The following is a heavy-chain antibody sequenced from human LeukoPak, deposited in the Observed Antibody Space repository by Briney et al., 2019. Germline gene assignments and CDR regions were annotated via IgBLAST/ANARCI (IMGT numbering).Heavy chain of an antibody. D-gene: IGHD6-6*01. CDR2: ISGSGGST. V-gene: IGHV3-23*01. CDR1: GFTFSSYA. Sequence: GGSLRLSCAASGFTFSSYAMHWVRQAPGKGLEWVAVISGSGGSTYYADSVKGRFTISRDNSKNTLYLQMNSLRAEDTAVYYCAKVETSSVFSSSSFDYWGQGTLVTVSS. J-gene: IGHJ4*02. CDR3: AKVETSSVFSSSSFDY.